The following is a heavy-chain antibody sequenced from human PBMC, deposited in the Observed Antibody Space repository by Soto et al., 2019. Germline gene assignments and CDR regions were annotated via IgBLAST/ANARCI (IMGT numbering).Heavy chain of an antibody. CDR1: GGSISSSY. CDR2: IYYSGTT. V-gene: IGHV4-59*01. CDR3: ARGGPICGGGCLYYFDY. Sequence: SETLSLTCTVSGGSISSSYWSWIRQPPGKGLEWIGYIYYSGTTNYNPSLHSRVTISVDTSKNQFSLKLSSVTAADTAVYYCARGGPICGGGCLYYFDYWGQGTLVTVS. D-gene: IGHD2-21*02. J-gene: IGHJ4*02.